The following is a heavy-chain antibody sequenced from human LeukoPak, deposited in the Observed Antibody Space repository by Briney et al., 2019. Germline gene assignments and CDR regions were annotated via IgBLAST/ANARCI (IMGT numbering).Heavy chain of an antibody. J-gene: IGHJ6*02. CDR3: ARDHCSANSCYEDYYNGVDV. V-gene: IGHV1-2*02. CDR1: GYTFTDYY. CDR2: INPNSGGT. D-gene: IGHD2-2*01. Sequence: GASVTLSCKASGYTFTDYYLQWVRQAPGQGLEWMGWINPNSGGTEYAQTFQGRVTMTRDMSISTAYMELSRLRSDDTAVYYCARDHCSANSCYEDYYNGVDVWGQGTTVTVSS.